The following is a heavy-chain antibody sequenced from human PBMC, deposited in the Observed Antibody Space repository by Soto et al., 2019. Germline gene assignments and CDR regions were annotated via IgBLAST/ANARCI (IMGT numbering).Heavy chain of an antibody. CDR3: ARGLVVPAGIRYYYYGMDV. Sequence: SVTLYCKGAGANYITQAGGWRRQAPGQGLEWMGGIIPIFNTANYAQKFQGRVTITADKSTSTAYMELSSLRSEDTAVYYCARGLVVPAGIRYYYYGMDVWGQGSTVTVSS. CDR2: IIPIFNTA. V-gene: IGHV1-69*06. CDR1: GANYITQA. J-gene: IGHJ6*02. D-gene: IGHD2-2*01.